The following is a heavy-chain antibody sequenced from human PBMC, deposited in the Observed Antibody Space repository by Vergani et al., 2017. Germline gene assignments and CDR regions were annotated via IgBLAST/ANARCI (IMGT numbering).Heavy chain of an antibody. Sequence: QVQLVQSGAEVKKPGASVKVSCKASGYTFTSYALHWVRQAPGQRLEWMGWINAGNGNTKYSQKFQGRVTITRDTSASTAYMELSSLRSEDTAVYYCASSETEGVYGAFDIWGQGTMVTVSS. CDR2: INAGNGNT. J-gene: IGHJ3*02. CDR3: ASSETEGVYGAFDI. CDR1: GYTFTSYA. V-gene: IGHV1-3*01. D-gene: IGHD2-8*01.